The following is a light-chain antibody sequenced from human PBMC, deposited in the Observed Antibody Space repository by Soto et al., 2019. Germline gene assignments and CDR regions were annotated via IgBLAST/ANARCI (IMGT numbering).Light chain of an antibody. V-gene: IGLV2-8*01. CDR2: EVN. Sequence: QSALTRPPSASGSPGQSVIISCTGTSSDVGGYNYVSWYQRHPGKAPKLMIYEVNKRPSGVPDRFSGSKSGNTASLTVSGLQAEDEGDYYCSSHAGSKRVFGTGTKVTVL. CDR3: SSHAGSKRV. CDR1: SSDVGGYNY. J-gene: IGLJ1*01.